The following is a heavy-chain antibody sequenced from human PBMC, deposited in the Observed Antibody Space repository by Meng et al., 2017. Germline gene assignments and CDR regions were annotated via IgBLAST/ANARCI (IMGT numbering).Heavy chain of an antibody. V-gene: IGHV1-2*06. CDR1: GYTFTGYY. CDR2: INPNSGGT. CDR3: ARSIVATMVFDY. Sequence: QVEVGQSGAEVKKPGASGKVSCKASGYTFTGYYMHWVRQAPGQGLEWMGRINPNSGGTNYAQKFQGRVTMTRDTSISTAYMELSRPRSDDTAVYYCARSIVATMVFDYWGQGTLVTVSS. D-gene: IGHD5-12*01. J-gene: IGHJ4*02.